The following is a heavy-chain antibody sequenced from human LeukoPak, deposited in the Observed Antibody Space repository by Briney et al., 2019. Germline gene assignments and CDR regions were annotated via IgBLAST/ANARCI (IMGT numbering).Heavy chain of an antibody. J-gene: IGHJ3*02. CDR1: GGTFSVYA. D-gene: IGHD1-1*01. Sequence: GSSVKVSCKASGGTFSVYAISWVRQAPGQGLEWMGRIIPILSMANYAQKFQGRVTITADKSTSTAYMELSSLRSEDTAVYYCAREEYTYGDAFDIWGQGTMVTVAS. V-gene: IGHV1-69*04. CDR2: IIPILSMA. CDR3: AREEYTYGDAFDI.